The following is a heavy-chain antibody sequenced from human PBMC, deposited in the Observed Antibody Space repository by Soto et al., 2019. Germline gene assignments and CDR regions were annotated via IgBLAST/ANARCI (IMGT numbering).Heavy chain of an antibody. D-gene: IGHD6-13*01. CDR2: IFSNDEK. Sequence: QVTLKESGPVLVKPTETLTLTCTVSGFSLSNARMGVSWIRKPPGKALEWLAHIFSNDEKSYSTSLKSRLTISKDTSKSQVVLTMTNMDPVDTATYYCARILVAAAVKDYWGQGTLVTVSS. CDR3: ARILVAAAVKDY. J-gene: IGHJ4*02. V-gene: IGHV2-26*01. CDR1: GFSLSNARMG.